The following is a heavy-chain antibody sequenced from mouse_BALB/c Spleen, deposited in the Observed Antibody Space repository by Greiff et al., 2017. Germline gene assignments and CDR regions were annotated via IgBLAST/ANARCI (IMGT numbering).Heavy chain of an antibody. CDR1: GFSLTSYG. D-gene: IGHD2-2*01. J-gene: IGHJ3*01. V-gene: IGHV2-9*02. Sequence: QVQLKESGPGLVAPSQSLSITCTVSGFSLTSYGVHWVRQPPGKGLEWLGVIWAGGSTNYNSALMSRLSISKDNSKSQVFLKMNSLQTDDTAMYYCARDHYGYDVCAYWGQGTLVTVSA. CDR2: IWAGGST. CDR3: ARDHYGYDVCAY.